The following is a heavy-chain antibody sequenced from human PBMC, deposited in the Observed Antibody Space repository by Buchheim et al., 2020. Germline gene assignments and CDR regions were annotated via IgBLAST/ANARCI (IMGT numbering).Heavy chain of an antibody. D-gene: IGHD2-8*02. J-gene: IGHJ4*02. V-gene: IGHV3-53*02. CDR2: IYSVGTT. Sequence: EVQLVETGGGLIQPGGSLRLSCAASGFAVSRNFMSWVRQAPGKGPEWVSLIYSVGTTDYADSVTGRFTISRDISKNTLDLQMNSLRVEDTAVYYCLRKSDTGVYGDIWGQGTL. CDR3: LRKSDTGVYGDI. CDR1: GFAVSRNF.